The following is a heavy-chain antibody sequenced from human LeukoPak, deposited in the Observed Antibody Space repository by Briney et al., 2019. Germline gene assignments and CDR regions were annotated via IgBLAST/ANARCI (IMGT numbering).Heavy chain of an antibody. D-gene: IGHD6-13*01. Sequence: ASVKVSCKASEGTFSSYTVSWVRRAPGQGHEWMGRIVPVLDMTDYAQKFQGRVTITADRSTSTVYMELNSLTSEATAMYYCARSAQGSSWTINYSYLYMDVWGKGTTLTVS. V-gene: IGHV1-69*02. J-gene: IGHJ6*03. CDR2: IVPVLDMT. CDR3: ARSAQGSSWTINYSYLYMDV. CDR1: EGTFSSYT.